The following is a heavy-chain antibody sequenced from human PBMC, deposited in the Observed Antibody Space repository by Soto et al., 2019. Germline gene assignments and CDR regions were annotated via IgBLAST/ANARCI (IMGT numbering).Heavy chain of an antibody. CDR3: ARGKTVADKGGFDY. Sequence: SETLSLTCAVYGGSFSGYYWSWIRQPPGKGLEWIGEINHSGSTNYNPSLKSRVTISVDTSKNQFSLKLSSVTAADTAVYYCARGKTVADKGGFDYWGQGTLVTVS. CDR2: INHSGST. CDR1: GGSFSGYY. D-gene: IGHD6-19*01. J-gene: IGHJ4*02. V-gene: IGHV4-34*01.